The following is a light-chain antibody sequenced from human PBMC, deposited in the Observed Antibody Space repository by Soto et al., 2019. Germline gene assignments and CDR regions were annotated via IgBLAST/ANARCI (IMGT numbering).Light chain of an antibody. J-gene: IGKJ1*01. CDR1: QSVSSN. CDR2: RAS. Sequence: EIVMTQSQATLSVSPGERATLSCRASQSVSSNLAWYQQKPGQAPRLLIYRASTRATGIPARFSGSGSGTEFTLTISSLQSEDFAVYYCQQYNNWWTFGQGTKVEIK. CDR3: QQYNNWWT. V-gene: IGKV3-15*01.